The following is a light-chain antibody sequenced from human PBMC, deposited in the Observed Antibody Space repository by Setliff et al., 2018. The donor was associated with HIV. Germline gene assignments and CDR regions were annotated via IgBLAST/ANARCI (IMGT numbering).Light chain of an antibody. CDR2: DVT. CDR1: SSAVGGYNY. Sequence: QSALAQPASVSGSPGQSITISCTGTSSAVGGYNYVSWYQQHPGKAPKLMISDVTNRPSGVSNRFSASKSGNTASLTISGLQAEDEADYYCLSYTSSTPLYVFGTGTKVTVL. CDR3: LSYTSSTPLYV. V-gene: IGLV2-14*03. J-gene: IGLJ1*01.